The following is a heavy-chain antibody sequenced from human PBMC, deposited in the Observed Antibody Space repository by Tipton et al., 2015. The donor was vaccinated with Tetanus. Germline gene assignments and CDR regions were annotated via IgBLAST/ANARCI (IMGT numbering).Heavy chain of an antibody. J-gene: IGHJ3*02. CDR3: ATVDTAMVDDAFDI. D-gene: IGHD5-18*01. CDR1: GFTVSSNY. Sequence: SLRLSCAASGFTVSSNYMSWVRQAPGKGLEWVSVIYSGGSTYYADSVKGRFTISRDNSKNTLYLQMNSLRAEDTAVYYCATVDTAMVDDAFDIWGQGTMVTVSS. CDR2: IYSGGST. V-gene: IGHV3-53*01.